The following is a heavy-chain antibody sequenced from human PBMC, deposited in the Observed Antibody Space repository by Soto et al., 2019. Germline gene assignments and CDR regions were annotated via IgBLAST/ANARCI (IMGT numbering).Heavy chain of an antibody. CDR3: AKGRGGSYVWASFDY. CDR2: ISWNSGRT. CDR1: GFTYDDYD. V-gene: IGHV3-9*01. D-gene: IGHD1-26*01. Sequence: EVQLVEAGGGLVQPGRSLRLSCAASGFTYDDYDMHWVRQAPGKGLEWVSAISWNSGRTAYADSVKGRFTISRDNAKNSLYVQMKSLRAEHTALYLLAKGRGGSYVWASFDYWGQGTLVPVSS. J-gene: IGHJ4*02.